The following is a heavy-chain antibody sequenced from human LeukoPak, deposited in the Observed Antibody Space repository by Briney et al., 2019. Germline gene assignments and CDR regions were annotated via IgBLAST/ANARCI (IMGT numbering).Heavy chain of an antibody. CDR3: AKSDSSGWPTPFDY. D-gene: IGHD6-19*01. Sequence: GGSLRLSCAASGFTFSSYDMHWVRQAPGKGLEWEAVISYDGSNKYYADSVKGRFTISRDNSKNTLYLQMNSLRAEDTAVYCCAKSDSSGWPTPFDYWGQGTLVAVSS. J-gene: IGHJ4*02. V-gene: IGHV3-30*18. CDR1: GFTFSSYD. CDR2: ISYDGSNK.